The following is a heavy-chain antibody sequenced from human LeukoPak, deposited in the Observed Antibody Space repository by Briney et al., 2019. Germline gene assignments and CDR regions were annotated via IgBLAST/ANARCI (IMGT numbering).Heavy chain of an antibody. CDR2: IYYSGST. D-gene: IGHD1-1*01. J-gene: IGHJ4*02. Sequence: SETLSLTCTVSGGSISSSSYYWGWIRQPPGKGLEWIGYIYYSGSTNYNPSLQSRVTISVDTSKSQFSLKLRSVTAADTAVYYCAREGKNWYGYWHYWGQGTLVTVSS. V-gene: IGHV4-61*01. CDR1: GGSISSSSYY. CDR3: AREGKNWYGYWHY.